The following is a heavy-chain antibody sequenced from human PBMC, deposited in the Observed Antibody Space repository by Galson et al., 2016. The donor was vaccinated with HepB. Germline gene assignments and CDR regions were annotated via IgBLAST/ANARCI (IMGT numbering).Heavy chain of an antibody. CDR1: GFTFSSFE. CDR3: ARGWARSTYYYDNSGYDS. Sequence: SLRLSCAASGFTFSSFEMHWVRQAPGKGLEWVSYISSSVSNIYYADSVKGRFTISRDNAKSSLFLQMNSLRAEDTGVYYCARGWARSTYYYDNSGYDSWGQGTLVIVSS. V-gene: IGHV3-48*03. J-gene: IGHJ4*02. CDR2: ISSSVSNI. D-gene: IGHD3-22*01.